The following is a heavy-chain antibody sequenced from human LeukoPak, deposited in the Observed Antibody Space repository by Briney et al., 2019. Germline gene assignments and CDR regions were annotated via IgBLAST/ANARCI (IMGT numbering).Heavy chain of an antibody. V-gene: IGHV3-7*01. CDR1: GFTFSSYW. J-gene: IGHJ4*02. D-gene: IGHD2-2*02. CDR3: ASYIGYCSSNSCYKWPYWDY. CDR2: IKQGESEK. Sequence: GGPLRLSCAASGFTFSSYWMIWFPQAPGKAREGLANIKQGESEKYYVHPVKRRFTISRDKAKHSLYLQMNSLRAEDTAVYYCASYIGYCSSNSCYKWPYWDYWGQGTLVTVSS.